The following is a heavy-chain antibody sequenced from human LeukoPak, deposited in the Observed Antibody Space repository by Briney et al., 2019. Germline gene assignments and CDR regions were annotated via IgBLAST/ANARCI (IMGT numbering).Heavy chain of an antibody. D-gene: IGHD6-19*01. CDR3: ARWTSSGWYY. CDR1: GFTVSSNY. Sequence: SGGSLRLSCAASGFTVSSNYMSWVRQAPGKGLEWVSVIYSGGSTYYADSVKGRFTISRHNSKNTLYLQMNSLRAEDTAVYYCARWTSSGWYYWGQGTLVTVSS. CDR2: IYSGGST. J-gene: IGHJ4*02. V-gene: IGHV3-53*04.